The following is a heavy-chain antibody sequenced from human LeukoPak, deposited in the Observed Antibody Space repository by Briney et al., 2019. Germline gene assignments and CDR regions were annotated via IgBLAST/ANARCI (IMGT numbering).Heavy chain of an antibody. Sequence: GGSLRLSCAASGFTFSSYAMSWVRQAPGKGLEWVSSISNSSIYIYYADSVKGRFTISRDNAEKSLYLQMDSLRAEDTAVYYCSREDYDTSGYGNAFDIWGQGTMVTVSS. CDR1: GFTFSSYA. CDR2: ISNSSIYI. CDR3: SREDYDTSGYGNAFDI. J-gene: IGHJ3*02. V-gene: IGHV3-21*01. D-gene: IGHD3-22*01.